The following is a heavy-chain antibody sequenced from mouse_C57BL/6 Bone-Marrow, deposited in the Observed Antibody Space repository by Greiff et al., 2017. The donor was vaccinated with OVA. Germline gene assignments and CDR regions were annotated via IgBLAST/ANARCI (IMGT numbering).Heavy chain of an antibody. Sequence: VQLQQSGAELVKPGASVKMSCKASGYTFTSYWITWVKQRPGQGLEWIGDIYPGSGSTNYNEKFKSKATLTVDTSSSTAYMQLSSLTSEDSAVYYCAQDSSGLAWFAYWGQGTLVTVSA. V-gene: IGHV1-55*01. D-gene: IGHD3-2*02. CDR2: IYPGSGST. CDR3: AQDSSGLAWFAY. J-gene: IGHJ3*01. CDR1: GYTFTSYW.